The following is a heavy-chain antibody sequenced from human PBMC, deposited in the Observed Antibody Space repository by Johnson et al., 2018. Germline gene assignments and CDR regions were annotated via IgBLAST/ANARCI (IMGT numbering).Heavy chain of an antibody. Sequence: QVQLVQSGGGVVQPGRSLRLSCAASGFTFSTYGMHWVRQAPGKGLEWVAIVSYDVHMKYYADSVQGRFTISRDNAKNTLSLQMNSLRAGDTAVYYCAKDLHGYQVYSQNMDVWGLGTTVTVSS. CDR1: GFTFSTYG. V-gene: IGHV3-30*18. CDR3: AKDLHGYQVYSQNMDV. CDR2: VSYDVHMK. D-gene: IGHD5-24*01. J-gene: IGHJ6*02.